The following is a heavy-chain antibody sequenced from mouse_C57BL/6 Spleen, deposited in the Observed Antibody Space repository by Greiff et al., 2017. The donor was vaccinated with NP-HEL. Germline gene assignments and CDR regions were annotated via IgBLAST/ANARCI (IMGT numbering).Heavy chain of an antibody. CDR3: ARWGNYYGSSYWYFDV. J-gene: IGHJ1*03. CDR1: EYEFPSHD. Sequence: EVQLMESGGGLVQPGESLKLSCESNEYEFPSHDMSWVRKTPEKRLELVAAINSDGGSTYYPDTMERRFIMSRDNTKNTLYLQMSSLAAEDTALYYCARWGNYYGSSYWYFDVWGTGTTVTVSS. D-gene: IGHD1-1*01. CDR2: INSDGGST. V-gene: IGHV5-2*01.